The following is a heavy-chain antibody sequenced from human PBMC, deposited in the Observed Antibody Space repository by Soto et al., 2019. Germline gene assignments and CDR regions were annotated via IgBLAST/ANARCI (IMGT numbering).Heavy chain of an antibody. Sequence: QVQLVQSGAEVKNPGASVKVSCKASGYTFSDYHMHWVRPAPGQGREGMGWIYPNTGGTSYAQKFQGRVTMTMDTTIKTASMELSRLRSDAASVYYCAKEMQGGMDGWGPGTMVTVSS. CDR3: AKEMQGGMDG. CDR1: GYTFSDYH. J-gene: IGHJ6*02. CDR2: IYPNTGGT. V-gene: IGHV1-2*02.